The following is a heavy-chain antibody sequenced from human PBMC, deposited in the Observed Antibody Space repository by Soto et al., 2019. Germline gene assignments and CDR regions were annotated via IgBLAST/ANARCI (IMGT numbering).Heavy chain of an antibody. Sequence: PGGSLRLSCAASGFTFSSYGMHWVRQAPGKGLEWVAVIWYDGSNKYYADSVKGRFTISRDNSKNTLYLQMNSLRAEDTAVYYCARDFAGYYGSGKDWNNYYYYYGMDVWGQGTTVTVS. V-gene: IGHV3-33*01. CDR3: ARDFAGYYGSGKDWNNYYYYYGMDV. CDR1: GFTFSSYG. J-gene: IGHJ6*02. D-gene: IGHD3-10*01. CDR2: IWYDGSNK.